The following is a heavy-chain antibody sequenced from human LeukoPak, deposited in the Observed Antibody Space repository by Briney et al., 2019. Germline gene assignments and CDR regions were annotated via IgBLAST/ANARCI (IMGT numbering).Heavy chain of an antibody. CDR3: TKGALRLAYFDF. Sequence: GGSLRLSCAASGFTFSAHTMYWVRQAPGKGLEWVAFIQSEGTTTEYADSVKGRFTISRDNSKNTISLQMNNVRAEDTAVYYCTKGALRLAYFDFWGKGTLVTVSS. J-gene: IGHJ4*02. CDR1: GFTFSAHT. CDR2: IQSEGTTT. V-gene: IGHV3-30*02.